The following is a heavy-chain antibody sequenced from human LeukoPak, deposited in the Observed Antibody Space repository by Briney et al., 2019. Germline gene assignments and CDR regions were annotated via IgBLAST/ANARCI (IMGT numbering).Heavy chain of an antibody. CDR3: ANGGAYCGADCYLPAFDY. Sequence: SEILSLTCTVSGGSISTPGYYWSWIRQHPGKGLEWIGYIYYSGSTYYNPSLRSRVTISVDTSKNQFSLKLSSVTAADTAVYYCANGGAYCGADCYLPAFDYWGQGTLVTVSS. CDR2: IYYSGST. D-gene: IGHD2-21*02. CDR1: GGSISTPGYY. V-gene: IGHV4-31*03. J-gene: IGHJ4*02.